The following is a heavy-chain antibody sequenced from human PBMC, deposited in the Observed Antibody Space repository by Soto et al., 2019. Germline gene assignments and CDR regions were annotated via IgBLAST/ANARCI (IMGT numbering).Heavy chain of an antibody. CDR3: ARGKGFWSGSMNWFDP. CDR2: INHSGST. CDR1: GGSFSGYY. J-gene: IGHJ5*02. D-gene: IGHD3-3*01. Sequence: QVQLQQWGAGLLKPSETLSLTCAVYGGSFSGYYWSWIRQPPGTGLEWIGEINHSGSTNYNPSLHSRVTISVDTSKNQFSLKLGSVTAADTAVYYCARGKGFWSGSMNWFDPWGQGTLVTVSS. V-gene: IGHV4-34*01.